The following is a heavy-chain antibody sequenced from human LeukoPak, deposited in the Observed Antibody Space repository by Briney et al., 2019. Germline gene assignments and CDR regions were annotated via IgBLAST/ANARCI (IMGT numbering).Heavy chain of an antibody. J-gene: IGHJ4*02. CDR3: ARWTKGYCTNGVCPYYVDY. Sequence: SETLSLTCTVSGGSVNNYLYYWSWIRQPPGKGLEWIGYIYYSGSTNYNPSLKSRVTLSVDTSKNQFSLDLSSVTAADTAVYYCARWTKGYCTNGVCPYYVDYWGQGTLVTVSS. CDR2: IYYSGST. V-gene: IGHV4-61*01. CDR1: GGSVNNYLYY. D-gene: IGHD2-8*01.